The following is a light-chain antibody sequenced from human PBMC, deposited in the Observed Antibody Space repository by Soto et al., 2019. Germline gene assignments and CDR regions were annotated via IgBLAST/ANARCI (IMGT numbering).Light chain of an antibody. J-gene: IGKJ5*01. CDR1: QSVSSY. Sequence: ERVMTQSPATLSVSPGERATRSFRASQSVSSYLAWYQQKPGQAPRLLIDDASNRATGIPAMFSGSGSGTDFTLTISSLEPEDFAVYYCQQRSNWPITFGQGTRLEI. CDR2: DAS. V-gene: IGKV3-11*01. CDR3: QQRSNWPIT.